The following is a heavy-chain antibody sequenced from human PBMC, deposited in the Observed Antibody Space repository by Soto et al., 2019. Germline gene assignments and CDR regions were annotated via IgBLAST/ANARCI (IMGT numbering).Heavy chain of an antibody. V-gene: IGHV4-59*08. D-gene: IGHD3-9*01. J-gene: IGHJ3*02. CDR3: ARLSAYDILTGYRYDAFDI. Sequence: SETLSLTCTVSGGSISSYYWSWIRQPPGKGLEWIGYIYYSGSTNYNPSLKSRVTISVDTSKNQFSLELSSVTAADTAVYYCARLSAYDILTGYRYDAFDIWGQVTMVTVSS. CDR2: IYYSGST. CDR1: GGSISSYY.